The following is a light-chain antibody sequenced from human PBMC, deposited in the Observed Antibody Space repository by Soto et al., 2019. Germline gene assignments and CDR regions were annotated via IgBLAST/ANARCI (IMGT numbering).Light chain of an antibody. Sequence: QSVLTQPASVSGSPEQSITISCTGTSSDVGGYNYVSWYQQHPGKAPKLMIYEVSNRPSGVSNRFSGSKSGNTASLTISGLQAEDEADYYCSSYTSSSTYVFGTGTKV. V-gene: IGLV2-14*01. CDR3: SSYTSSSTYV. J-gene: IGLJ1*01. CDR1: SSDVGGYNY. CDR2: EVS.